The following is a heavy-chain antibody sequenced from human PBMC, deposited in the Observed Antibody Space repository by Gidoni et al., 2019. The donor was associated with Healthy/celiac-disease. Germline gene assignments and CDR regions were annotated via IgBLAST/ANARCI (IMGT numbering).Heavy chain of an antibody. D-gene: IGHD6-19*01. V-gene: IGHV3-21*01. CDR2: ISSSSSYI. J-gene: IGHJ4*02. CDR1: GFTFSSYS. Sequence: EVQLVESGGGLVKPGGSLRLSCAASGFTFSSYSMNWVRQAPGKGLEWVSSISSSSSYIYYADSVKGRFTISRDNAKNSLYLQMNSLRAEDTAVYYCARDAGDSSGHTPQFDYWGQGTLVTVSS. CDR3: ARDAGDSSGHTPQFDY.